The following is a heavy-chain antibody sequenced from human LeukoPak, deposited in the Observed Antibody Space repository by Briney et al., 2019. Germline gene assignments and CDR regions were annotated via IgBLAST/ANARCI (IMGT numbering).Heavy chain of an antibody. Sequence: GGSLRLSCAASGFTFSSYWMHWVRQAPGRGLVWVSRTNSDGSSTRYADSVKGRFTISRDNAKNTLYLQMNSLRAEDTAVYYCARDMLSPDSYGMDVWGQGTTVTVSS. J-gene: IGHJ6*02. CDR2: TNSDGSST. CDR3: ARDMLSPDSYGMDV. D-gene: IGHD3-10*02. V-gene: IGHV3-74*01. CDR1: GFTFSSYW.